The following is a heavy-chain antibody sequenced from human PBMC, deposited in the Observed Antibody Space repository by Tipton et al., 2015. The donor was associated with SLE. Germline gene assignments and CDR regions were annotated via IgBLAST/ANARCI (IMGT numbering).Heavy chain of an antibody. D-gene: IGHD2-21*02. CDR1: GDPITSYY. CDR2: IYYNGHT. J-gene: IGHJ4*02. Sequence: TLSLTCTVSGDPITSYYWNWVRQPPGKGLEWIGYIYYNGHTNYSPSLKSRVTLSVDTSKNQFSLTLSSVTAADTAVYYCARLNDATAIASFDYWGQGNLVTVSS. CDR3: ARLNDATAIASFDY. V-gene: IGHV4-59*01.